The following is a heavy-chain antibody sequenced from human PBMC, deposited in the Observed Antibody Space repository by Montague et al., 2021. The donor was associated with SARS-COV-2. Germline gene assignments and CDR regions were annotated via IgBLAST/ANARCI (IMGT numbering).Heavy chain of an antibody. Sequence: SETLSLTCTVSGVSISSYYWSWIRQPPGKGLEWIGYIYYSGSTNYNPSLKSRVTISVDTSKNQFSLKLSSVTAADTAVYYCARTPGQIAGDAFDIWGQGTMVTVS. D-gene: IGHD2-21*01. CDR1: GVSISSYY. CDR2: IYYSGST. CDR3: ARTPGQIAGDAFDI. V-gene: IGHV4-59*01. J-gene: IGHJ3*02.